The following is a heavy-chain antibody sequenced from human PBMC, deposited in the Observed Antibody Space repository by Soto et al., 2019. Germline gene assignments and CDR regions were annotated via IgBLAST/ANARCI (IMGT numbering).Heavy chain of an antibody. J-gene: IGHJ5*02. D-gene: IGHD6-6*01. V-gene: IGHV4-30-4*01. CDR3: ARNQYSSSSYNWFDP. Sequence: SETLCLTCTVSGGSISSGDYYWSWIRQPPGKGLEWIGYIYYSGSTYYNPSLKSRVTISVDTSKNQFSLKLSSVTAADTAVYYCARNQYSSSSYNWFDPWGQGTLVTVPQ. CDR2: IYYSGST. CDR1: GGSISSGDYY.